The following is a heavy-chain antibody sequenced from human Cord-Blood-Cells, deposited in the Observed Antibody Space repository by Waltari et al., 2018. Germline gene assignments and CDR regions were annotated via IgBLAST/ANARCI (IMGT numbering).Heavy chain of an antibody. CDR1: GFTFSSYG. Sequence: QVQLVESGGGVVQPGRSLRLSCAASGFTFSSYGMHWVRQAPGKGLEWVAVIWYDGSNKYYADSVKGRFTISRDNSKNTLYLQMNSLRAEDTAVYYCAREPLVVAATPFDYWGQGTLVTVSS. J-gene: IGHJ4*02. CDR3: AREPLVVAATPFDY. V-gene: IGHV3-33*01. D-gene: IGHD2-15*01. CDR2: IWYDGSNK.